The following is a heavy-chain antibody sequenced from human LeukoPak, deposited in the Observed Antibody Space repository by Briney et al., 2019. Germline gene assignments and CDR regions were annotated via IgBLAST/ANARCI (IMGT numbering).Heavy chain of an antibody. CDR3: ARGWGDCTTVSCYTGGDVFDM. CDR1: GFTYRSYW. Sequence: GGYLRLSCVASGFTYRSYWMSWARQAPGKGLEWVANIKQDGSEKYYVDSVKGRFTISRDNTKNSLFLQMNSLRAEDTAVYYCARGWGDCTTVSCYTGGDVFDMWGQGTMVTVSS. J-gene: IGHJ3*02. CDR2: IKQDGSEK. V-gene: IGHV3-7*01. D-gene: IGHD2-2*02.